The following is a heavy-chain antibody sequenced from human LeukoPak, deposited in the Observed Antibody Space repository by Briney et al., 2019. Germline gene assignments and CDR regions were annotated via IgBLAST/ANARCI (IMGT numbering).Heavy chain of an antibody. Sequence: GGSLRLSCAASGFNFGSYGMSWFRQAPGKGLEWISYISGGSGSTIYYADSVKGVFTISRDNALYLQLNSLRPEDTAIYYCAREPTSARAMAYFDYWGQGTLVAVSS. CDR2: ISGGSGSTI. V-gene: IGHV3-48*03. CDR1: GFNFGSYG. J-gene: IGHJ4*02. CDR3: AREPTSARAMAYFDY. D-gene: IGHD5-24*01.